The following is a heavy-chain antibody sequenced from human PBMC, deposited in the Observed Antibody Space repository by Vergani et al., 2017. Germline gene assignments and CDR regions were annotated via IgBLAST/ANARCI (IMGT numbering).Heavy chain of an antibody. CDR2: ISFDGTNE. Sequence: QVQLVESGGGVVQPGTSLRLSCVVSGFALNRRAMYWVRQAPGTGLEWVVGISFDGTNEYYPDLVKGRFTISRDIAKNTLYLQVRSLRLEDTGVYHCVRDRGLCAGGRCYTEAWDYWGQGTPVTVSS. CDR1: GFALNRRA. J-gene: IGHJ4*02. V-gene: IGHV3-30-3*01. CDR3: VRDRGLCAGGRCYTEAWDY. D-gene: IGHD2-2*02.